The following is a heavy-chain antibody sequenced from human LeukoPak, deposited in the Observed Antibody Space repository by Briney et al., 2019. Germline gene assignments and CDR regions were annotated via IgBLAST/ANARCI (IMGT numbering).Heavy chain of an antibody. CDR2: ISGSGGST. V-gene: IGHV3-23*01. D-gene: IGHD2-8*01. J-gene: IGHJ4*02. Sequence: QAGGSLRLSCAASGFIVSNNYISWVRQAPGKGLEWVSGISGSGGSTYYADSVKGRLTISRDNSKNTLYLQMNSLRDEDTAVYYCAKDWCTNGVCYWIDYWGQGTLVTVSS. CDR1: GFIVSNNY. CDR3: AKDWCTNGVCYWIDY.